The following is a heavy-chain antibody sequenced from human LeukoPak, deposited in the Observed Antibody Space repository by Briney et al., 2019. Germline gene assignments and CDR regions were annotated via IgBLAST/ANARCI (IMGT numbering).Heavy chain of an antibody. J-gene: IGHJ5*02. D-gene: IGHD2-2*02. CDR3: ARDCSSTSCYIIGFDP. Sequence: GASVKVSCKASGGTFSSYAISWVRQAPGQGLEWMGGIIPIFGTANYAQKFQGRVTITADKSTSTAYMELSSLRSEDTAVYYCARDCSSTSCYIIGFDPWGQGTLVTVSS. CDR2: IIPIFGTA. V-gene: IGHV1-69*06. CDR1: GGTFSSYA.